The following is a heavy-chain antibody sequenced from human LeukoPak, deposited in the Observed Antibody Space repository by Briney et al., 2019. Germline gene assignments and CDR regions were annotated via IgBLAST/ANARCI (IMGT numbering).Heavy chain of an antibody. V-gene: IGHV4-34*01. CDR2: INHSGST. CDR3: ARLCWGNQLAGFDS. Sequence: SETLSLTCAVYGGSFSGYYWSWIRQPPGKGLEWIGEINHSGSTNYNPSLKSRVTISVDTSKNQFSLKLSSVTAADTAVYYCARLCWGNQLAGFDSLGQGTLVTVSS. D-gene: IGHD3-10*02. J-gene: IGHJ4*02. CDR1: GGSFSGYY.